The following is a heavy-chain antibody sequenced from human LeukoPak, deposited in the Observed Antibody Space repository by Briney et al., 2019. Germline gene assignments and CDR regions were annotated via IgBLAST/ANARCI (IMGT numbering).Heavy chain of an antibody. CDR2: MNPNSGNT. Sequence: ASVKVSCKASGYTFTSYYMHWVRQAPGQGLEWMGWMNPNSGNTGYAQKFQGRVTMTRNTSISTAYMELSSLRSEDTAVYYRVSGSYYYDYYGMDVWGQGTTVTVSS. CDR3: VSGSYYYDYYGMDV. D-gene: IGHD1-26*01. J-gene: IGHJ6*02. CDR1: GYTFTSYY. V-gene: IGHV1-8*02.